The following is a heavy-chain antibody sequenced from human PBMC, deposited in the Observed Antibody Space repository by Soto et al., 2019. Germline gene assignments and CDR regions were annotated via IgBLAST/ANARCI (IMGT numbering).Heavy chain of an antibody. D-gene: IGHD2-8*01. Sequence: CGSSGFPFSNSAIHWVRQAPGKGPMWVAIISYDGKNTYLADSVKGRFTISRDEYKSTGFLQMNSLRDEDTALFFCTRAFDAVWCSCSRFVLSAEACFDIWGQGTWVTVSS. J-gene: IGHJ3*02. CDR3: TRAFDAVWCSCSRFVLSAEACFDI. V-gene: IGHV3-30*04. CDR2: ISYDGKNT. CDR1: GFPFSNSA.